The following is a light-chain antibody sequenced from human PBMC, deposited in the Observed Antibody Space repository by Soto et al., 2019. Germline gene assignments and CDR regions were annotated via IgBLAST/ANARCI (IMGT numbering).Light chain of an antibody. V-gene: IGKV4-1*01. Sequence: DIVMTQSPDSLAVSLGEMATINCKSSQSVLSSSNNKNFLAWYQQKPRQSPKLLIYWASTRESGVPDRFSGSGSGTHFTLTISSLQAEDVAVYYCQQYYRIPYTFGQGTKLEIK. CDR3: QQYYRIPYT. J-gene: IGKJ2*01. CDR2: WAS. CDR1: QSVLSSSNNKNF.